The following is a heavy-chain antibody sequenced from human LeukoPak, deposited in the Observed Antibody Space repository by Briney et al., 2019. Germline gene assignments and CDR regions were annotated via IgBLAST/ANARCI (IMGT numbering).Heavy chain of an antibody. Sequence: ASVKVSCKASGYTFTGYYMHWVRQAPGQGLEWMGWINPNSGGTNYAQKFQGRVTMTRDTSISTAYMELSRLRSDDTAVYYCARDMSGDSYGSYDYWGQGTLVTVSS. V-gene: IGHV1-2*02. CDR2: INPNSGGT. CDR1: GYTFTGYY. CDR3: ARDMSGDSYGSYDY. J-gene: IGHJ4*02. D-gene: IGHD5-18*01.